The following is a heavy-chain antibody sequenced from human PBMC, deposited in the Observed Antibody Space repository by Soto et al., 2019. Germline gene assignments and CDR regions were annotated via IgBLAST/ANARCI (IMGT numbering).Heavy chain of an antibody. CDR2: IIPIFGTA. Sequence: QVQLVQSGAEVKKPGSSVKVSSKASGGTFSSYAISWVRQAPGQGLEWMGGIIPIFGTANYAQKFQGRVTITADESTSTAYMELSSLRSEDTAVYYCAAGVVAGTTDYYYYGMDVWGQGTTVTVSS. V-gene: IGHV1-69*01. J-gene: IGHJ6*02. D-gene: IGHD1-7*01. CDR3: AAGVVAGTTDYYYYGMDV. CDR1: GGTFSSYA.